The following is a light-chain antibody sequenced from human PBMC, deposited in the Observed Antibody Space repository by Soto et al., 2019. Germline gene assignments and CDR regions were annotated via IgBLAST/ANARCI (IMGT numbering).Light chain of an antibody. V-gene: IGKV1-33*01. Sequence: DIQMTQSPSSLSASVGDRGTITCQASQGISKFLNWYQQKPGKAPKXLIFDASDLETGVPSRFSGHRSGTDFSFTISSLQPEDIATYYCQQYDNYPLTLGGGTKVDIK. CDR1: QGISKF. CDR2: DAS. CDR3: QQYDNYPLT. J-gene: IGKJ4*01.